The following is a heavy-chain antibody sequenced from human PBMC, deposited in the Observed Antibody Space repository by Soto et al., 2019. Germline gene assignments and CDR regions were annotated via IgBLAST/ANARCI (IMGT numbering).Heavy chain of an antibody. D-gene: IGHD6-13*01. Sequence: EVQLVESGGGLVQPGGSLRLSCAASGFTVSSNYMSWVRQAPGKGLEWVSVIYSGGSTYYADSVKGRFTISRDNAKNTLYLQTTSVSTEDTAVYYCARDRITTGIDVWGHGTTVSVSS. J-gene: IGHJ3*01. CDR2: IYSGGST. CDR1: GFTVSSNY. CDR3: ARDRITTGIDV. V-gene: IGHV3-66*01.